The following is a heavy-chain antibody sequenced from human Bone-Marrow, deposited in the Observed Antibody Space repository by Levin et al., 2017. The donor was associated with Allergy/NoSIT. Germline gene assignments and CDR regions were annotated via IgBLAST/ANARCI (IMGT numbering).Heavy chain of an antibody. CDR3: ARGDCYSGSCYGPDWLDP. CDR1: GYTFTSYN. D-gene: IGHD2-15*01. CDR2: INPNSGNT. V-gene: IGHV1-8*01. Sequence: ASVKVSCKPSGYTFTSYNVYWVRQAPGQGLEYMGYINPNSGNTGYAQKFQGRVTMTRNSSITTAYMKLSGLRFEDTAIYYCARGDCYSGSCYGPDWLDPWGQGTQVTVSS. J-gene: IGHJ5*02.